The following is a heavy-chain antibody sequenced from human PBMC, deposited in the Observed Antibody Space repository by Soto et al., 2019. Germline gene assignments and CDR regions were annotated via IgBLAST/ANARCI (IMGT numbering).Heavy chain of an antibody. Sequence: SVILSLTCPVSGFSISSGYDYLLWLRTPPGKGLEWIGYIYYSGSTYYNPSLKSRVTISVDTSKNQFSLKLSSVTAADTAVYYCARGVAAAGNWFDPWGQGALVTFS. CDR2: IYYSGST. D-gene: IGHD6-13*01. J-gene: IGHJ5*02. CDR1: GFSISSGYDY. CDR3: ARGVAAAGNWFDP. V-gene: IGHV4-30-4*01.